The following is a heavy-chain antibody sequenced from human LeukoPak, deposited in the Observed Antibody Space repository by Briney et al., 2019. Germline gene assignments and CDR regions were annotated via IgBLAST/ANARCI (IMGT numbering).Heavy chain of an antibody. D-gene: IGHD6-13*01. J-gene: IGHJ4*02. V-gene: IGHV3-30-3*01. CDR1: GFTFSSYA. CDR3: AKGSSPLGHFDY. Sequence: GGSLRLSCAASGFTFSSYAMHWVRQAPGKGLEWVAVISYDGSNKYYADSVKGRFTISRDNSKNTLYLRMNSLRVEDTAVYYCAKGSSPLGHFDYWGQGTLVTVSS. CDR2: ISYDGSNK.